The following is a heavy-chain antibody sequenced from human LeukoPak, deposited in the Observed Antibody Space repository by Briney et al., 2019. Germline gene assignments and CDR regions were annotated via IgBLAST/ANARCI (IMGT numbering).Heavy chain of an antibody. V-gene: IGHV4-61*01. Sequence: SETLSLTCTVSGGSVNRGTFYWSWSRQPPGKGLEWIGYIYYSGTTNYNPSLKSRVTISLDTSNNQFSLKLSSVTAADTAVYYCATFGYCSGGSCYWGSWFDPWGHGPLVTVSS. CDR1: GGSVNRGTFY. CDR2: IYYSGTT. CDR3: ATFGYCSGGSCYWGSWFDP. D-gene: IGHD2-15*01. J-gene: IGHJ5*02.